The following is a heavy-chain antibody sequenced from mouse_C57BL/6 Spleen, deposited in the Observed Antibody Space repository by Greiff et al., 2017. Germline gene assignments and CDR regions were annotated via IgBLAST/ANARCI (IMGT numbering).Heavy chain of an antibody. Sequence: EVQLQQSGPELVKPGASVKLSCKASGYTFTDYNMHWVKQSPGKGLEWIGYINPNNGGTSYNQKFKGKATLTVNKSSSTAYMELRSLTSEDSAVYYCARLLYYYAMDYWGQGTSVTVSS. CDR1: GYTFTDYN. J-gene: IGHJ4*01. CDR3: ARLLYYYAMDY. V-gene: IGHV1-22*01. CDR2: INPNNGGT.